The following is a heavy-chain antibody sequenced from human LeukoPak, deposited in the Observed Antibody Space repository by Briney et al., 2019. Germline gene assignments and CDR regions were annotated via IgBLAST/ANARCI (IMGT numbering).Heavy chain of an antibody. Sequence: GESLKISCKGSGYSFTSYWIGWVRQMPGKGLEWMGIIYPGDSDTRYSPSFQGQVTISADKSISTAYLQWGSLKASDTAMYYCARQRYSGSYYDQNPYFDYWGQGTLVTVSS. CDR2: IYPGDSDT. J-gene: IGHJ4*02. D-gene: IGHD1-26*01. CDR1: GYSFTSYW. V-gene: IGHV5-51*01. CDR3: ARQRYSGSYYDQNPYFDY.